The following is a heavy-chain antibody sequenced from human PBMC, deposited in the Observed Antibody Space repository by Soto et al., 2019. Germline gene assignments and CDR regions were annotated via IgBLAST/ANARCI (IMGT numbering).Heavy chain of an antibody. Sequence: EVQLVGSGGGLVQPWGSLRLSCAASGFTFSSYWMHWVRQSPGKGLVWVSRIKTDGSDTHYADSVRGRFTISRDNAKNTLYLQMNSLRDEDTAVYYCARPRTSDWAYDIWGQGTMVIVSS. CDR3: ARPRTSDWAYDI. D-gene: IGHD3-9*01. CDR1: GFTFSSYW. J-gene: IGHJ3*02. V-gene: IGHV3-74*01. CDR2: IKTDGSDT.